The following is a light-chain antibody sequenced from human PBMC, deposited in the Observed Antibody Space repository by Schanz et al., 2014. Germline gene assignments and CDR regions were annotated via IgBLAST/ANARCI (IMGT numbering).Light chain of an antibody. CDR1: QNIGSN. Sequence: EIVLTQSPATLSLSPGGRATLSCRASQNIGSNLAWYQQRPGQAPRLLISGASSRATGIPARFSGSGSGTEFTLTISSLQSEDFAVYYCQQYNNWPPYTFGQGTKLEIK. CDR2: GAS. J-gene: IGKJ2*01. CDR3: QQYNNWPPYT. V-gene: IGKV3D-15*01.